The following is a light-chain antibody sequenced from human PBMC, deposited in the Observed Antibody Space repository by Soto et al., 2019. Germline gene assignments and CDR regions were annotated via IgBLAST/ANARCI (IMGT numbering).Light chain of an antibody. CDR2: DAS. Sequence: EIVLTQSPATLSFSPGERATLSCRASQSVSSYFAWYQQKPGQAPRLLIYDASNRATGIPARFSGSGSGTDVTLTISSREPDDCAVYYCQQRSNFTFGPGTKVDIK. CDR3: QQRSNFT. J-gene: IGKJ3*01. CDR1: QSVSSY. V-gene: IGKV3-11*01.